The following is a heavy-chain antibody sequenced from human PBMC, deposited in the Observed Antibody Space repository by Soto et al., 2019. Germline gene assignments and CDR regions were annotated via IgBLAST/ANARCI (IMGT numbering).Heavy chain of an antibody. Sequence: PGGSLRLSCAASGFSFTHYRIHWVRQVPGKGLEWVCRVNADGSSTNYAGFAKGRFTISRDNSKNTAYLEMNNLRADDTALYYCAKAGDWNYVFDFWGQGTSVTV. V-gene: IGHV3-74*01. CDR2: VNADGSST. J-gene: IGHJ4*02. D-gene: IGHD1-7*01. CDR1: GFSFTHYR. CDR3: AKAGDWNYVFDF.